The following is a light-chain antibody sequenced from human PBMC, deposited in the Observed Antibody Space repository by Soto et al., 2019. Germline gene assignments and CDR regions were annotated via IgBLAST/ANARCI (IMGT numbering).Light chain of an antibody. CDR3: QQYGSSPQT. J-gene: IGKJ3*01. CDR1: QSVTNNY. V-gene: IGKV3-20*01. Sequence: EIVLTQSPGALSLSPGERATLSCRASQSVTNNYLAWFQQKPGQAPRLLIYGASSRATGIPDRFSGSGSGTDFTLTISRLEPEDFAVYYCQQYGSSPQTFGPGTKVIS. CDR2: GAS.